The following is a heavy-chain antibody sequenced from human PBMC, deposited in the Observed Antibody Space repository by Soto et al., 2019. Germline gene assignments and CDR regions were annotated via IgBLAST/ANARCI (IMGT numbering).Heavy chain of an antibody. V-gene: IGHV4-39*01. Sequence: QLQLQESGPGLVKPSETLSLTCTVSGGSISSSSYYWGWIRQPPGKGLEWIGSIYYSGSTYYNPSLRSRVTISVDTSKNQFSLKLSSVTAADTAVYYCARRRPNYYGSGRCAFDIWGQGTMVTVSS. CDR1: GGSISSSSYY. CDR2: IYYSGST. D-gene: IGHD3-10*01. J-gene: IGHJ3*02. CDR3: ARRRPNYYGSGRCAFDI.